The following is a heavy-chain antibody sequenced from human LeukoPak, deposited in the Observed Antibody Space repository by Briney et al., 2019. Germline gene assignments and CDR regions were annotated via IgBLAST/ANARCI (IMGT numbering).Heavy chain of an antibody. CDR2: INHSGST. Sequence: GSLRLSCAASGFTFSNAWMSWVRQAPGKGLEWIGEINHSGSTNYNPSLKSRVTISVDTSKNQFSLKLSSVTAADTAVYYCARRRRYCSGGSCYRRGSYFDYWGQGTLVTVSS. D-gene: IGHD2-15*01. CDR3: ARRRRYCSGGSCYRRGSYFDY. CDR1: GFTFSNAW. J-gene: IGHJ4*02. V-gene: IGHV4-34*01.